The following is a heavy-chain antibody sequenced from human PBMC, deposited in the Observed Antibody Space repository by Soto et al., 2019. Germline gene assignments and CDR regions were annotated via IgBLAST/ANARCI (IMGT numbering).Heavy chain of an antibody. CDR2: MNPNSGNT. D-gene: IGHD3-10*01. J-gene: IGHJ6*02. CDR3: ARDRITMVRGAPGTPAYYYYGMDV. V-gene: IGHV1-8*02. CDR1: GYTFTSYD. Sequence: GASVKVSCKASGYTFTSYDINWVRQATGQGLEWMGWMNPNSGNTGYAQKFQGRVTMTRNTSISTAYMELSSLRSEDTAVYYCARDRITMVRGAPGTPAYYYYGMDVWGQGTTVTVSS.